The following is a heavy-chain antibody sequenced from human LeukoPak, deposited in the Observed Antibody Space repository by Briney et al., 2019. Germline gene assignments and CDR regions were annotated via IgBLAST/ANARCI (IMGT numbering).Heavy chain of an antibody. CDR3: ARGRLTRDCRIQLWLLRTGYFDL. CDR1: GGSFSGYY. CDR2: INHSGST. J-gene: IGHJ2*01. D-gene: IGHD5-18*01. Sequence: SETLSLTCAVYGGSFSGYYWSWIRQPPGKGLEWIGEINHSGSTNYNPSLKSRVTISVDTSKNQFSLKLSSVTAADTAVYYSARGRLTRDCRIQLWLLRTGYFDLWGGRSLVTVSS. V-gene: IGHV4-34*01.